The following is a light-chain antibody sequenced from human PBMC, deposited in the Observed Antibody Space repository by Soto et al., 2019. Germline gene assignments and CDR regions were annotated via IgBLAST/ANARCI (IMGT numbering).Light chain of an antibody. Sequence: QSALTQPASVSGFPGQSITISCTGTSSDVGGYNYVSWYQQHPGKAPKLIIYDVSNRPSGVSNRFSGSKSGNTASLTVSGLRAEDEADYYCSSYTSSGTAVVFGGGTKLTVL. CDR3: SSYTSSGTAVV. J-gene: IGLJ2*01. CDR2: DVS. V-gene: IGLV2-14*03. CDR1: SSDVGGYNY.